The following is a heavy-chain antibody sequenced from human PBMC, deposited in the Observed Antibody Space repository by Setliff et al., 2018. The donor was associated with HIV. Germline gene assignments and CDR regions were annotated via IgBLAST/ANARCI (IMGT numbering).Heavy chain of an antibody. CDR1: GYSIRDNFF. D-gene: IGHD6-19*01. CDR2: IFYTGTT. V-gene: IGHV4-38-2*01. J-gene: IGHJ3*02. CDR3: TRQSPVAGSGAFDI. Sequence: PSETLSLTCAVSGYSIRDNFFWGWVRQPPGKGLEWIGSIFYTGTTYYNPSLKSRVTISLETSRNQFSLRVTSVTATDTAVYYCTRQSPVAGSGAFDIWGQGTMVTVSS.